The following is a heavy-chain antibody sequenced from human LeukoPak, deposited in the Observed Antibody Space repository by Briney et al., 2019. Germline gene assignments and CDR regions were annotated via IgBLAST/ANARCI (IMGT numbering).Heavy chain of an antibody. J-gene: IGHJ4*02. D-gene: IGHD7-27*01. CDR3: ARVSPNWGFDY. Sequence: PGGSLRLSCAASGFTFSSYSMNWVRQAPGKGLGWVSSISSSSSYIYYADSVKGRFTISRDNAKNSLYLQMNSLRAEDTAVYYCARVSPNWGFDYWGQGTLVTVSS. V-gene: IGHV3-21*01. CDR1: GFTFSSYS. CDR2: ISSSSSYI.